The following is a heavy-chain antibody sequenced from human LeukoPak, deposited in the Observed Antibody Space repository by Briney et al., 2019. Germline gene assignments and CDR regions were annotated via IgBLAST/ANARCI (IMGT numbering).Heavy chain of an antibody. CDR2: IYHSGST. CDR3: ARGRYCSSTSCGWFDP. J-gene: IGHJ5*02. V-gene: IGHV4-30-2*01. Sequence: SETLSLTCTVSGGSISSGGYYWSWIRQPPGKGLEWIGYIYHSGSTYYNPSLKSRVTISVDRSKNQFSLKLSSVTAADTAVYYCARGRYCSSTSCGWFDPWGQGTLVTVSS. CDR1: GGSISSGGYY. D-gene: IGHD2-2*01.